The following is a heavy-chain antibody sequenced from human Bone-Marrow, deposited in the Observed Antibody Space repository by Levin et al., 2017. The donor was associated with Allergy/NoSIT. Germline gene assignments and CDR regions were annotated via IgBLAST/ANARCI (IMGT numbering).Heavy chain of an antibody. CDR3: ARDRRSGTWHSPHDAFDI. V-gene: IGHV4-31*03. Sequence: TSETLSLTCSVSGASISDGGYYWSWLRQLPGKGLEWIGYIDNSGLAYYSPSLQTRATISLDTSKNQFSLSLTSVTAADTAMYYCARDRRSGTWHSPHDAFDIWGQGTMLTVSS. D-gene: IGHD3-3*01. CDR2: IDNSGLA. CDR1: GASISDGGYY. J-gene: IGHJ3*02.